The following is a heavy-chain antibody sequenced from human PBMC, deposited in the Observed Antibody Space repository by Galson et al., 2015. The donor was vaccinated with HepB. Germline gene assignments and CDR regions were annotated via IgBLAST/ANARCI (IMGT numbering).Heavy chain of an antibody. CDR3: AKRVARPDWYFDL. Sequence: QSGAEVKKPGESLKISCQGSGFNFAKHWIGWARQMPGKGLEWMGIIYPGDSDTSYSPSFQGQVTIPADKSISTAYLQWSSLKASDTAMYYCAKRVARPDWYFDLWGRGTLVTVSS. D-gene: IGHD2-15*01. CDR2: IYPGDSDT. V-gene: IGHV5-51*03. J-gene: IGHJ2*01. CDR1: GFNFAKHW.